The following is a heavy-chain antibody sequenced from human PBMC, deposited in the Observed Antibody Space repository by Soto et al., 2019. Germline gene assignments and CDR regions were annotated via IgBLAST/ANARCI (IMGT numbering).Heavy chain of an antibody. V-gene: IGHV3-30*02. CDR2: IWYDGSEK. Sequence: QVQLVESGGGVVQPGASLRLSCADSGFTFSDYGMHCVRQAPGKGLQWVALIWYDGSEKRYAESVKGRFTVSRDNAKNTVYLQMNGLGVEDTAVYSCAKVRFQQVVPTPLGKWGQGTLVTVPS. J-gene: IGHJ4*02. D-gene: IGHD6-13*01. CDR3: AKVRFQQVVPTPLGK. CDR1: GFTFSDYG.